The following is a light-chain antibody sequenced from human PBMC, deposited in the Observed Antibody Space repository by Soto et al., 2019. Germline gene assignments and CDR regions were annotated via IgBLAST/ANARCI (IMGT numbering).Light chain of an antibody. Sequence: QSVLTQPSSVSGSPGQSITISCTGTSSDVGGYDFVSWYQHHPGKAPRLMIYDVSHRPSGVSDRFSASKSGNTASLTISGLLAEEEADYYCSSYTSISTYVFGTGNKLTVL. J-gene: IGLJ1*01. V-gene: IGLV2-14*03. CDR2: DVS. CDR3: SSYTSISTYV. CDR1: SSDVGGYDF.